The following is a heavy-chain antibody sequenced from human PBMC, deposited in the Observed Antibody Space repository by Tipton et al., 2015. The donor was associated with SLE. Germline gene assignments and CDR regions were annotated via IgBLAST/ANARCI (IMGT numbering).Heavy chain of an antibody. CDR2: ISSSGSTI. CDR1: GGSISSYY. D-gene: IGHD6-13*01. Sequence: LSLTCTVSGGSISSYYMSWIRQAPGKGLEWVSYISSSGSTIYYADSVKGRFTISRDNAKNSLYLQMNSLRAEDTAVYYCARAGIPPYYYYYMDVWGKGTTVTVSS. V-gene: IGHV3-11*01. CDR3: ARAGIPPYYYYYMDV. J-gene: IGHJ6*03.